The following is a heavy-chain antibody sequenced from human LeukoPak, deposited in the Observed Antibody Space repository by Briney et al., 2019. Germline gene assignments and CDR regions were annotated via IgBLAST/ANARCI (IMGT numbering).Heavy chain of an antibody. V-gene: IGHV3-30-3*01. J-gene: IGHJ4*02. D-gene: IGHD2-15*01. CDR3: ARDGEYCSGGTCYPTGYFDY. CDR1: GFTFSSYA. CDR2: ISNDGSNS. Sequence: PGRSLRLSCAASGFTFSSYATHWVRQAPGKGLEWVAVISNDGSNSYYADSVKGRFTISRDNSKNTLYLQMNSLRAEDTAVYYCARDGEYCSGGTCYPTGYFDYWGQGTLVTVSS.